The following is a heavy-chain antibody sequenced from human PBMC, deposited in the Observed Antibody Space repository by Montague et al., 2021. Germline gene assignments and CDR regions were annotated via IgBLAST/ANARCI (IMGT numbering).Heavy chain of an antibody. CDR2: ISHTGST. V-gene: IGHV4-34*01. Sequence: SETLSLTCAVYGGSLSGYIWNWIRQPPGRDLEWIGQISHTGSTSYNPSLNSRVTISVDTSKNQFSLKLSSVTAADTAVYYCARPRVTQDHWFGPWGQGTLVTVSS. D-gene: IGHD2-15*01. J-gene: IGHJ5*02. CDR3: ARPRVTQDHWFGP. CDR1: GGSLSGYI.